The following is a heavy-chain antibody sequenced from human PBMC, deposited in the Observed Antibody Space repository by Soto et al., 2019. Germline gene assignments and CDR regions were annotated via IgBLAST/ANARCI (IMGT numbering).Heavy chain of an antibody. V-gene: IGHV3-33*01. CDR1: GFTFSSYG. CDR3: ARDPGERYFDWLFEV. Sequence: GGSLRLSCAASGFTFSSYGMHWVRQAPGKGLEWVAVIWYDGSNKYYADSVKGRFTISRDNSKNTLYLQMNSLRAEDTAVYYCARDPGERYFDWLFEVWGQGTLVTVSS. CDR2: IWYDGSNK. D-gene: IGHD3-9*01. J-gene: IGHJ4*02.